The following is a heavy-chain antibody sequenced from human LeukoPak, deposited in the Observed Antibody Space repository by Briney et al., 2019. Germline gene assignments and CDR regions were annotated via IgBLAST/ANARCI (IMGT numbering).Heavy chain of an antibody. D-gene: IGHD3-9*01. Sequence: GGSLRLSCAASGFTFDDYTMHWVRQAPGKGLEWVSLIGWDGGSTYYADSVKGRFTISRDNSKNSLYLQMNSLRTEDTALYYCAKDSYDILTGYYGFHFFDYWGQGTLVTVSS. CDR2: IGWDGGST. CDR1: GFTFDDYT. CDR3: AKDSYDILTGYYGFHFFDY. J-gene: IGHJ4*02. V-gene: IGHV3-43*01.